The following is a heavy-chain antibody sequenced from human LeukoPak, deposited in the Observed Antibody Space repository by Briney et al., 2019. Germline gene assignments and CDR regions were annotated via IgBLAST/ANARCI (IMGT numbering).Heavy chain of an antibody. V-gene: IGHV4-30-4*01. CDR1: GGSISSGDYY. CDR2: IYYSGST. Sequence: PSETLSLTCTVSGGSISSGDYYWSWIRQPPGKGLEWIGYIYYSGSTYYNPSLKSRVTISVDTSKNQFSLKLSSVTAADTAVYYCASDGGSGRIDYWGQGTLVTVSS. D-gene: IGHD3-10*01. CDR3: ASDGGSGRIDY. J-gene: IGHJ4*02.